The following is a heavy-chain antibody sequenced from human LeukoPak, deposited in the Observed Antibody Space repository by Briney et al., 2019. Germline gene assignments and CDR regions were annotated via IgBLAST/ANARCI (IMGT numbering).Heavy chain of an antibody. V-gene: IGHV3-49*03. Sequence: PGGSLRLSCAASGFTFSSYSMSWFRQAPGKGLEWIGFIRSSIYGGTPKAAASVKGRFIFSRDDSKGVAYLRMNSLKTDDTAVYYCSREWGNGNDLRPDSWGQGTLVTVSS. CDR2: IRSSIYGGTP. CDR1: GFTFSSYS. J-gene: IGHJ4*02. CDR3: SREWGNGNDLRPDS. D-gene: IGHD1-1*01.